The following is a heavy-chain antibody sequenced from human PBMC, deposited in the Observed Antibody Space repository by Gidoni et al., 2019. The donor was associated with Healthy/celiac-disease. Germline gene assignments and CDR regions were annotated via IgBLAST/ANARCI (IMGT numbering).Heavy chain of an antibody. D-gene: IGHD5-18*01. CDR1: GSTCSSYG. Sequence: QVQLVESGGGVVQPGRSRRVSCAASGSTCSSYGMHWVRQAPGKGLEWLAVISYDVSNNYYADSVKGRFTISRDNSKNTLYLQMNSLRAEDTSVYYCAKVDTAMVSPIDYWGQGTLVTVSS. CDR2: ISYDVSNN. CDR3: AKVDTAMVSPIDY. V-gene: IGHV3-30*18. J-gene: IGHJ4*02.